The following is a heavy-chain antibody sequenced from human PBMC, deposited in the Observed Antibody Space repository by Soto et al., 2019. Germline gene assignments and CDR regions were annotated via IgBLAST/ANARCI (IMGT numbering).Heavy chain of an antibody. CDR2: IIPIFGTV. D-gene: IGHD6-19*01. V-gene: IGHV1-69*12. CDR1: GCTFRTYA. CDR3: AKGAVAGTPTSYYYYGMVV. J-gene: IGHJ6*04. Sequence: QVQLLQSGAEVKKPGSSVRVSCEASGCTFRTYAISWVRQAPGQGLEWMGGIIPIFGTVNYAQKFQGRVTITADESKTTVYVDLRSLRSEDTAVYYTAKGAVAGTPTSYYYYGMVVWGKGTTGTVSS.